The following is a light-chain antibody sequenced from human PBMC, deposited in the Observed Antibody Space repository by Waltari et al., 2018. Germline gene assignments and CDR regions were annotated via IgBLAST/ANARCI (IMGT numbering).Light chain of an antibody. Sequence: QSAPIQPPSASGSPGHSLTLSCTEPNSDIGGYILLSCYQQHPGKAPKLIIYEGSKRPSGVAYRFSGSKSGNTASLTISGLQAEDEADYYCSSYAGSSTPRVFGGGTKLTVL. CDR2: EGS. J-gene: IGLJ3*02. CDR3: SSYAGSSTPRV. V-gene: IGLV2-23*01. CDR1: NSDIGGYIL.